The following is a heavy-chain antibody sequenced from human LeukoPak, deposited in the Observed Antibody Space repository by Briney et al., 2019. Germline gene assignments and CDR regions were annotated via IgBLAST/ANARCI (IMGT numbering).Heavy chain of an antibody. CDR2: IYSGGST. CDR1: GFTVSNNY. V-gene: IGHV3-53*01. J-gene: IGHJ3*02. D-gene: IGHD1-14*01. CDR3: ARVRYNGFDI. Sequence: PGGSLRLSCAASGFTVSNNYMSWARQAPGKGLEWVSVIYSGGSTYYADSVRGRFTISRDNSKNTLYLQMNSLRAEDTAVYYCARVRYNGFDIWGQGIMVTVSS.